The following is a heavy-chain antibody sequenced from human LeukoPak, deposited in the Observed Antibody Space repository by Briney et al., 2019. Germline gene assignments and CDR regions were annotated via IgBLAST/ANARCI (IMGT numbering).Heavy chain of an antibody. D-gene: IGHD3-3*01. Sequence: GGSLRLSCAASGFTFSSYAMSWVRQAPGKGLEWVSAISGSGGSTYYADSVKGRFTISRDNSKNTLYLQMNSLRAEDTAVYYCAKGTRLLRFLEWLLYFRYWGRGTLVTVSS. CDR3: AKGTRLLRFLEWLLYFRY. J-gene: IGHJ4*02. V-gene: IGHV3-23*01. CDR1: GFTFSSYA. CDR2: ISGSGGST.